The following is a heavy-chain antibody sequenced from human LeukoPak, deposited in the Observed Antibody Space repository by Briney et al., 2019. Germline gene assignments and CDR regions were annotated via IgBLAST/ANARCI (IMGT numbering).Heavy chain of an antibody. Sequence: PGGSLRLSCAASGFTFTSYGMSWVRQAPGKGLEWVSATSGSGGSTYYADSVKGRFTVSRDNAKNSVYLQMNSLRAEDTAVYYCARDKWLTTTHYFDYWGQGTLVTVSS. D-gene: IGHD4-11*01. V-gene: IGHV3-23*01. J-gene: IGHJ4*02. CDR3: ARDKWLTTTHYFDY. CDR2: TSGSGGST. CDR1: GFTFTSYG.